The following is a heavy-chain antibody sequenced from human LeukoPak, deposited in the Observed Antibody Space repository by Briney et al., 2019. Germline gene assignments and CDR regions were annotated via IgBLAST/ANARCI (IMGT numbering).Heavy chain of an antibody. CDR2: INPNSGGT. CDR1: GYTFTNYY. CDR3: ARGITMVRGVVHY. V-gene: IGHV1-2*02. Sequence: ASVKVSCKASGYTFTNYYMHWVRQAPGQGLEWMGIINPNSGGTNYAQKFQGRVTMTRDTSISTAYMELSRLRSDDTAVYCCARGITMVRGVVHYWGQGTLVTVSS. J-gene: IGHJ4*02. D-gene: IGHD3-10*01.